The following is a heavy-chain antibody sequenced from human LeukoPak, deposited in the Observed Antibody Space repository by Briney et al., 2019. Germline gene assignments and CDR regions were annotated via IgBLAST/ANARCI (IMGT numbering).Heavy chain of an antibody. CDR2: ISRSGAIT. CDR1: GFTFSSYA. V-gene: IGHV3-23*01. Sequence: GGSLRLSCAASGFTFSSYAMNWVRQAPGKGLEWVSGISRSGAITSYADSVKGRFTISRDNSKNTLYLQMNSLRAEDTAVYYCAKFSGQQLVGYYFDYWGQGTLVTVSS. CDR3: AKFSGQQLVGYYFDY. J-gene: IGHJ4*02. D-gene: IGHD6-13*01.